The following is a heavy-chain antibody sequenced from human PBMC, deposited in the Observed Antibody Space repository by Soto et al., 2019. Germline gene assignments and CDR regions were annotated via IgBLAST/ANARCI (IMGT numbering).Heavy chain of an antibody. J-gene: IGHJ4*02. CDR1: GFTFSSYA. D-gene: IGHD3-9*01. Sequence: GGSLRLSCAASGFTFSSYAMHWVRQAPGKGLEWVAVISYDGSNKYYADSVKGRFTISRDNSKNTLYLQMNSLRADDTAVYYCARGAGRVYDILTGYSNDFDYWGQGTLVTVSS. V-gene: IGHV3-30*04. CDR2: ISYDGSNK. CDR3: ARGAGRVYDILTGYSNDFDY.